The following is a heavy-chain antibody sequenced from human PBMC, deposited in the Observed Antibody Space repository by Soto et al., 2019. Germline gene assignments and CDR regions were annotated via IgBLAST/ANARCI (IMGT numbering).Heavy chain of an antibody. V-gene: IGHV3-33*01. CDR3: AREVGELSYFDY. CDR1: GFTFSYFG. J-gene: IGHJ4*02. Sequence: GGSLRLSCAASGFTFSYFGMHWVRQAPGKGLEWVAVIWYDGSNKYFADSVKGRFTISRDNSKNTLYLQMNSRRAEDTAVYYCAREVGELSYFDYWGQGSLVTVSS. D-gene: IGHD3-10*01. CDR2: IWYDGSNK.